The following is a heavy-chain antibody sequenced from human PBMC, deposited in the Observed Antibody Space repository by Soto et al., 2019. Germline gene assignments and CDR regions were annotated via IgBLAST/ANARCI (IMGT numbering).Heavy chain of an antibody. CDR1: GDTFTSDG. V-gene: IGHV1-18*01. D-gene: IGHD3-22*01. J-gene: IGHJ4*02. CDR2: ISAYSGNT. CDR3: ARDNIVVVITTRGPSELSLDY. Sequence: SVKVFGRTSGDTFTSDGISWVRQAPGQGREWRGWISAYSGNTNYAQKLQGRVTMTTDTATSTAYLELRSLRSDDTAVYYCARDNIVVVITTRGPSELSLDYWAEGILVTVSS.